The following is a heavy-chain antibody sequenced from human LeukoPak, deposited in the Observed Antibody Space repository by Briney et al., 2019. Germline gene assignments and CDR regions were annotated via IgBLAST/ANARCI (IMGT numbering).Heavy chain of an antibody. J-gene: IGHJ6*03. Sequence: GGSLRLSCAASGFTFSSYAMSWVRQAPGKGLEWVSAISGSGGSTYYADSVKGRFTISRDNSKNTLYLQMNSLRAEDTAVYYCARGGFRGYGSPYYYYYYMDVWGKGTTVTISS. CDR3: ARGGFRGYGSPYYYYYYMDV. V-gene: IGHV3-23*01. D-gene: IGHD5-12*01. CDR2: ISGSGGST. CDR1: GFTFSSYA.